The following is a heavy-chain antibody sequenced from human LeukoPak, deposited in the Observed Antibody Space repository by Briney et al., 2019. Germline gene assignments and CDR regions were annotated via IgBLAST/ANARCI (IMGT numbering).Heavy chain of an antibody. CDR1: RGSISGYS. Sequence: PSETLSLTCAVSRGSISGYSWSWIRQSPGGGLEWIGYIYYSGDTAYSPSLRSRVTFSVDTSKNQFSLQLRSVTTADTAVYYCVRGPYGASISKWFDPWGQGTQVIVSP. V-gene: IGHV4-59*01. CDR2: IYYSGDT. D-gene: IGHD4/OR15-4a*01. J-gene: IGHJ5*02. CDR3: VRGPYGASISKWFDP.